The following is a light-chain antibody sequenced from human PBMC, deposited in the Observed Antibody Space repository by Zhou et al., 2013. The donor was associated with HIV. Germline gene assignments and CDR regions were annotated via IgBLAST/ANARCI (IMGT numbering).Light chain of an antibody. J-gene: IGKJ1*01. CDR1: QSVSSNY. CDR3: QQFGSSPWT. Sequence: ENVLTQSPGTLSLSPGERATLSCRASQSVSSNYLAWYQQKPGQAPRLLINGASSRATGISDRVSGSGSGTDFTLTISRLETEDFAVYYCQQFGSSPWTFGQGTKVEIK. V-gene: IGKV3-20*01. CDR2: GAS.